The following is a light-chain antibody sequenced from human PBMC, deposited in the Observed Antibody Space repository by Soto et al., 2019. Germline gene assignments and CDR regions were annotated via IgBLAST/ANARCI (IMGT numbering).Light chain of an antibody. CDR2: DAS. J-gene: IGKJ1*01. CDR1: QDISNY. Sequence: DIQMTQSPSSLSASVGDRVTITCQASQDISNYLNWYQQKPGKAPKLLIYDASNLETGVPSRFSGSGSGTDFTFTISSLQPEDIATYYCQQYENLPVFGPGTKVDIK. CDR3: QQYENLPV. V-gene: IGKV1-33*01.